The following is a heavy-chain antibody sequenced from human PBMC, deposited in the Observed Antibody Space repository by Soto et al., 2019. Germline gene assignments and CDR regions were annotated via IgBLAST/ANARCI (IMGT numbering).Heavy chain of an antibody. J-gene: IGHJ5*02. CDR1: GGSISSGGYY. D-gene: IGHD3-10*01. Sequence: QVQLQESGPGLVKPSQTLSLTCTVSGGSISSGGYYWSWIRQHPGKGLEWIGYIYYSGSTYYNPSRKSRVTISVDTSKNQFSLKLSYVTGADTAVYYCARGTITMVRGRSDRFDPWGQGTLVTVSS. CDR3: ARGTITMVRGRSDRFDP. V-gene: IGHV4-31*03. CDR2: IYYSGST.